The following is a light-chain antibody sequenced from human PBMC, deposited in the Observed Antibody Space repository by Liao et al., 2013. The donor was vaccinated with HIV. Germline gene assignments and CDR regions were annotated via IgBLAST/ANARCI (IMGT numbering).Light chain of an antibody. Sequence: SYELTQSPSVSVSPGQTATITCSGDNLGDKYACWYQQKPGQSPVLVIYQDSKRPSGIPERFSGSNSGNTATLTISGTQAMDEADYYCQAWDSSTAVFGGGTKLTAL. J-gene: IGLJ2*01. CDR2: QDS. V-gene: IGLV3-1*01. CDR3: QAWDSSTAV. CDR1: NLGDKY.